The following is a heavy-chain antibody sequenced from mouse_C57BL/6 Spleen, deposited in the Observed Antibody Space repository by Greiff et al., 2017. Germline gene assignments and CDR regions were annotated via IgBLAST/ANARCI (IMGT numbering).Heavy chain of an antibody. V-gene: IGHV1-82*01. CDR2: IYPGDGDT. D-gene: IGHD3-2*02. CDR3: ARPRTAQATWFAY. Sequence: VQLQQSGPELVKPGASVKISCKASGYAFSSSWMNWVKQRPGKGLEWIGRIYPGDGDTNYNGKFKGKATLTADNSSSTAYMQLSSLTSEDSAVYFCARPRTAQATWFAYWGQGTLVTVSA. J-gene: IGHJ3*01. CDR1: GYAFSSSW.